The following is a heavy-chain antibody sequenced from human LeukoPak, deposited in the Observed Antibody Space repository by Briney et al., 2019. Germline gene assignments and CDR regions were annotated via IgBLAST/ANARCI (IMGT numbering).Heavy chain of an antibody. CDR3: AARPGDLAVPFDY. J-gene: IGHJ4*02. Sequence: GGSLRLSCAASGFTFDAHAMTWVRQAPGKGLEYVSLISGSGDITYYAHSLKDRFTISRDNSKTTLYLQMHSLRAEDTAMYYCAARPGDLAVPFDYWGQGTLVIVSS. CDR1: GFTFDAHA. V-gene: IGHV3-23*01. D-gene: IGHD3-10*01. CDR2: ISGSGDIT.